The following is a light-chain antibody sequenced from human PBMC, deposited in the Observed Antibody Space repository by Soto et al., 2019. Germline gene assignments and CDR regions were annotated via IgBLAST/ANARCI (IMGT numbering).Light chain of an antibody. CDR3: CSYGGSYSWV. J-gene: IGLJ3*02. CDR2: HVS. Sequence: QSVLTQPRSVSGSPGQSVTISCTGTSSNVGGYDYVSWYQQNPGKAPKLMIYHVSQRPSGVPDRFSGAKSANTASLTISGLQPDDEADYYCCSYGGSYSWVFGGGTKLTVL. V-gene: IGLV2-11*01. CDR1: SSNVGGYDY.